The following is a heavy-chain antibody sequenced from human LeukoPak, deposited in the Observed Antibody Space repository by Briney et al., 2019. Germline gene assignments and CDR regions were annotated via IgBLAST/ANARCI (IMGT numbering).Heavy chain of an antibody. CDR2: INSDGSST. D-gene: IGHD6-13*01. CDR3: ARDWEQQLDFYYYYGMDV. CDR1: GFTFSSYW. Sequence: QPGGSLRLSCAASGFTFSSYWMPWVRQAPGKGLVWVSRINSDGSSTSYADSVKGRFTISRDNAKNTLYLQMNSLRAEDTAVYYCARDWEQQLDFYYYYGMDVWGQGTTVTVPS. J-gene: IGHJ6*02. V-gene: IGHV3-74*01.